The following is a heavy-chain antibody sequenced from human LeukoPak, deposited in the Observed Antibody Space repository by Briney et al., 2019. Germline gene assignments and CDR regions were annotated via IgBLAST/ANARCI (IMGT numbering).Heavy chain of an antibody. J-gene: IGHJ6*02. V-gene: IGHV1-18*01. CDR3: ARALASGNYYGMDV. Sequence: ASVKVSCKASGYTLTSYGISWVRQAPGQGLEWMGWISAYNGNTNYAQKLQGRVTMTTDTSTSTAYMELRSLRSDDTAVYYCARALASGNYYGMDVWGQGTTVTVSS. CDR1: GYTLTSYG. CDR2: ISAYNGNT. D-gene: IGHD2-15*01.